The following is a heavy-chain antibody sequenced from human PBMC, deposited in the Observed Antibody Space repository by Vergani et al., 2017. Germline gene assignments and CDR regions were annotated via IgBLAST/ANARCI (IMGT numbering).Heavy chain of an antibody. CDR3: ARDSRYCSSTSCYVGRDWFDP. CDR2: INPSGGST. D-gene: IGHD2-2*01. J-gene: IGHJ5*02. CDR1: GYTFTSYY. Sequence: QVQLVQSGAEVKKPGASVKVSCKASGYTFTSYYMHWVRQAPGQGLEWMGIINPSGGSTSYVQKFQGRVTMTRDTSTSPVYIELSSLRSEDTAGYYCARDSRYCSSTSCYVGRDWFDPWGQGTLVTVSS. V-gene: IGHV1-46*01.